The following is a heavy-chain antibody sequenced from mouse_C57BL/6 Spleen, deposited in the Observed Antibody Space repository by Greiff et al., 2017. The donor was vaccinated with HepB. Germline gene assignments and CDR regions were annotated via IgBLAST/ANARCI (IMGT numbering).Heavy chain of an antibody. V-gene: IGHV1-47*01. CDR1: GYTFTTYP. CDR3: ARGLDSSDGLLAY. CDR2: FHPYNDDT. J-gene: IGHJ3*01. D-gene: IGHD3-2*02. Sequence: QVQLQQSGAELVKPGASVKMSCKASGYTFTTYPIEWMKQNHGKSLEWIGNFHPYNDDTKYNEKFKGRATLTVEKSSSTVYLELSRLTSDDSAVYYCARGLDSSDGLLAYWGQGTLVTVSA.